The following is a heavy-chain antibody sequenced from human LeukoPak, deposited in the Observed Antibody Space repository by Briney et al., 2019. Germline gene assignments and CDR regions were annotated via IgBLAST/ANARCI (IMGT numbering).Heavy chain of an antibody. CDR3: ARGALSAFDI. CDR2: IRQDGSDK. V-gene: IGHV3-7*01. J-gene: IGHJ3*02. CDR1: GFTFSSYW. Sequence: GGSLRLSCAASGFTFSSYWMSWVRQAPGKGLEWVANIRQDGSDKYYVDSARGRFTISRDNAKNSLYLQMNSLRAEDTAVYYCARGALSAFDIWGQGTMVTVSS.